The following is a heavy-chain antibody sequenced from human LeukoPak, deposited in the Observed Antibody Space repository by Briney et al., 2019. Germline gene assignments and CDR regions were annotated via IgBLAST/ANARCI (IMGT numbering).Heavy chain of an antibody. CDR2: IIPIIGTA. V-gene: IGHV1-69*05. D-gene: IGHD6-25*01. J-gene: IGHJ4*02. CDR1: GGTFSSYA. Sequence: GASVKSSCKASGGTFSSYAISWVRQAPGQGLEWMGGIIPIIGTANYAQKFQGRVTITTDESTSTAYMELSSLRSEDTAVYYCARDSGSLRGDYWGQGTLVTVSS. CDR3: ARDSGSLRGDY.